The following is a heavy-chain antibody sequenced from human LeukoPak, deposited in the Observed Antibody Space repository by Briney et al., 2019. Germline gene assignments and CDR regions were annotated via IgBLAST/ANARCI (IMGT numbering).Heavy chain of an antibody. V-gene: IGHV3-13*01. CDR3: ARAPSLTLPGY. Sequence: PGGSLRLSCAASGFTFSSYDMHWVRQATGKGLEWVSAIGTAGDTYYPGSVKGRFTISRENAKNSLYLQMNSLRAGDTAVYYCARAPSLTLPGYWGQGTLVTVSS. D-gene: IGHD3-9*01. CDR1: GFTFSSYD. CDR2: IGTAGDT. J-gene: IGHJ4*02.